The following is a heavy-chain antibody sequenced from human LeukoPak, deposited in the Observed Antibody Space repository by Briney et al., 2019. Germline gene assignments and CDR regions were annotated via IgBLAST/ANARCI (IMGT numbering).Heavy chain of an antibody. CDR1: GYMFTTYW. CDR2: IYPGDSDT. J-gene: IGHJ4*02. Sequence: GESLKISCQGSGYMFTTYWIAWVRQMPEKGLEWMGIIYPGDSDTRYSPSFQGQVTISVDKSVSTAYLQWRSVKASDTAMYYCARGRTGSYFAADYWGQGTLVTVSS. V-gene: IGHV5-51*01. D-gene: IGHD1-26*01. CDR3: ARGRTGSYFAADY.